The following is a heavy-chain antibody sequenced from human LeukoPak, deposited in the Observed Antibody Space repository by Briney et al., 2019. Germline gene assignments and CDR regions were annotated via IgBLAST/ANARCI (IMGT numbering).Heavy chain of an antibody. J-gene: IGHJ4*02. D-gene: IGHD3-3*01. CDR1: GYTFTSYD. Sequence: ASVKVSCKASGYTFTSYDINWVRQAPGQGLGWMGWMNPNSGNTGYAQKFQGRVTMTRNTSISTAYMELSSLRSEDTAVYYCARGQLGRGDFWSGYYHYSLDYWGQGTLVTVSS. CDR3: ARGQLGRGDFWSGYYHYSLDY. V-gene: IGHV1-8*01. CDR2: MNPNSGNT.